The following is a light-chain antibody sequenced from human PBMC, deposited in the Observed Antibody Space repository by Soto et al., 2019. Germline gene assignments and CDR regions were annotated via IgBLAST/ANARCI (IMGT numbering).Light chain of an antibody. V-gene: IGKV3-20*01. J-gene: IGKJ3*01. CDR1: QSVSSTF. Sequence: EIVLTQSPGTLSLSPGDSATLSCRASQSVSSTFLAWYQHKPGRPPRLLIHGASSRVTGIPDRITGSGSGTDFTLTISRLEHEDFAVYYYKQYGSSPIFSFGPGTRVDI. CDR2: GAS. CDR3: KQYGSSPIFS.